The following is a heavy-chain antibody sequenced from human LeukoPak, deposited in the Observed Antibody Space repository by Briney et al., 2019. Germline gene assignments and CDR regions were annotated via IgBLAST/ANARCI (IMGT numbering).Heavy chain of an antibody. CDR3: ARRWNYGRNYYIDV. CDR2: INDSGTI. CDR1: GGSFSNYY. D-gene: IGHD1-7*01. V-gene: IGHV4-34*01. Sequence: SETLSLTCAVYGGSFSNYYWSWIRQSPWKGLEWIGEINDSGTINYNPSLMSRVTVSVDKSKNQFSLKLSSATAADTAVYYCARRWNYGRNYYIDVWGKGATVSVPS. J-gene: IGHJ6*03.